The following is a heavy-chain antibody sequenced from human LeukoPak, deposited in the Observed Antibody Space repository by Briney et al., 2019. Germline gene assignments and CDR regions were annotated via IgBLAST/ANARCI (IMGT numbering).Heavy chain of an antibody. V-gene: IGHV4-59*08. CDR1: GGSISSYY. CDR2: IYYSGNT. J-gene: IGHJ4*02. D-gene: IGHD2-15*01. Sequence: SETLSLTCTVSGGSISSYYWSWVRQPPGKGVEGIGDIYYSGNTNYNPSLKTRVTISVDTSKNQFSLKLSSVTAADTAVYYCARHCSGGRCNSVFDYWGQGILVTVSS. CDR3: ARHCSGGRCNSVFDY.